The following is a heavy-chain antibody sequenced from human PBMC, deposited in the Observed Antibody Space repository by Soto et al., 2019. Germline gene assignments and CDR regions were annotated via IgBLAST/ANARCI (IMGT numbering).Heavy chain of an antibody. CDR1: GFTFRTYT. V-gene: IGHV3-21*04. CDR3: ALVFCGGNCYSPRLRYGIDV. D-gene: IGHD2-21*02. J-gene: IGHJ6*02. CDR2: IRGFSPYT. Sequence: GGSLRLSCISSGFTFRTYTMNWVRQAPGKGLEWVSGIRGFSPYTFYAESVRGRFAISRDNAKNSLYLQMNSLRAEDTAVYYCALVFCGGNCYSPRLRYGIDVWGQGTTVTVSS.